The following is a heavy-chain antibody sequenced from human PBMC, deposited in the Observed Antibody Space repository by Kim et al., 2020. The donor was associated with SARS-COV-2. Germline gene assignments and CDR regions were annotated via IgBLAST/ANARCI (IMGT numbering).Heavy chain of an antibody. V-gene: IGHV4-34*01. CDR3: ARGPGYSSSWYGARNWFDP. CDR2: INHSGST. Sequence: SETLSLTCAVYGGSFSGYYWSWIRQPPGKGLEWIGEINHSGSTNYNPSLKSRVTISVDTSKNQFSLKLSSETAADTAVYYCARGPGYSSSWYGARNWFDPWGQGTLVTVSS. D-gene: IGHD6-13*01. J-gene: IGHJ5*02. CDR1: GGSFSGYY.